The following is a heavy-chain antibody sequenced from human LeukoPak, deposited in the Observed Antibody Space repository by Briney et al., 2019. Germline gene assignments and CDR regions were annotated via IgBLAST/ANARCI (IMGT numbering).Heavy chain of an antibody. CDR2: INPDGSWT. V-gene: IGHV3-74*01. D-gene: IGHD2-21*02. Sequence: GGSLRLSCAASGFTFNSYWMVWFRQAPGKGLVWVSCINPDGSWTLHADSVKGRFAISRGCARNTLYLQMNSLGVEDTAMYYCARYEQRPGVTASDPWSQGTLVTVSS. J-gene: IGHJ5*02. CDR3: ARYEQRPGVTASDP. CDR1: GFTFNSYW.